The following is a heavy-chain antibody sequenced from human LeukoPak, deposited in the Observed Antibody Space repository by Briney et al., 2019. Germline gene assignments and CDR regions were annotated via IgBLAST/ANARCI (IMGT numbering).Heavy chain of an antibody. J-gene: IGHJ4*02. CDR3: AAYPPFGIAARPSTGEVYLDY. Sequence: ASVKVSCKASGYTLTVYYIHWVRQAPGQGLEWMGRINPNSGGTNYAQKFQGRVTMTRDTSISTAYMELSRLRSDDTAVYYCAAYPPFGIAARPSTGEVYLDYWGQGTLVTISS. V-gene: IGHV1-2*06. CDR2: INPNSGGT. D-gene: IGHD6-6*01. CDR1: GYTLTVYY.